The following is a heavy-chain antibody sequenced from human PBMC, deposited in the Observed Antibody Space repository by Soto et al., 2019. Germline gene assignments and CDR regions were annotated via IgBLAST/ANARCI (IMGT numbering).Heavy chain of an antibody. CDR1: GFTFSSYW. Sequence: GGSLRLSCAATGFTFSSYWMSWVRQAPGKGLEWVANIKQDGSEKYYVDSVKGRFTISRDNAKNSLYLQMNSLRAEDTAVYYCARVRGWQLARRSPGYYFDYWGQGTLVTVSS. V-gene: IGHV3-7*05. CDR3: ARVRGWQLARRSPGYYFDY. D-gene: IGHD6-6*01. J-gene: IGHJ4*02. CDR2: IKQDGSEK.